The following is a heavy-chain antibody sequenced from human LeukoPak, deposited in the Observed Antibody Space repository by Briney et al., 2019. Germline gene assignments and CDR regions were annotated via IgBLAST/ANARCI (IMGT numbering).Heavy chain of an antibody. D-gene: IGHD6-13*01. Sequence: GESLKISCKGSGYSFTSYWIGWVRQMPGKGLEWMGVIYPGDSDTRYSPSFQGQVTISADKSISTAYLQWSSLKASDTAMYYCASRGSSSWYYFDYWGQGTLVTVSS. V-gene: IGHV5-51*01. CDR1: GYSFTSYW. CDR2: IYPGDSDT. CDR3: ASRGSSSWYYFDY. J-gene: IGHJ4*02.